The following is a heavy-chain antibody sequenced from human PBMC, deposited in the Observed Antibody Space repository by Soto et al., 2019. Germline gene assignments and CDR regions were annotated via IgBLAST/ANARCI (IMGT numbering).Heavy chain of an antibody. V-gene: IGHV3-23*01. CDR3: AKSGKQLAFHLPHTKNWFEP. CDR2: ISGSGGST. CDR1: GFTLSSYA. Sequence: PGGSLRLSCAASGFTLSSYAMSWVRQAPGKGLEWVSAISGSGGSTYYADSVKGRFTISRDNSKNTLYLQMNSLRAEDTAVYYCAKSGKQLAFHLPHTKNWFEPWGQGTLVTVSS. J-gene: IGHJ5*02. D-gene: IGHD6-6*01.